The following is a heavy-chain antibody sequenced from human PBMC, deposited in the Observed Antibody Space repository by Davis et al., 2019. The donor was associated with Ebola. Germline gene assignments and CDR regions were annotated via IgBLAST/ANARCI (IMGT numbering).Heavy chain of an antibody. J-gene: IGHJ4*02. V-gene: IGHV4-39*01. CDR1: GGSISTSSFY. CDR2: IYYSGSA. D-gene: IGHD5-24*01. CDR3: ARQRAGYNDFDY. Sequence: GSLRLSCTVSGGSISTSSFYWAWIRQSPGKGLEWIGSIYYSGSAYYKPSLKSRVTISVDTSKNQFSLKLTSVTAADTAVYYCARQRAGYNDFDYWGQGTLVTVSS.